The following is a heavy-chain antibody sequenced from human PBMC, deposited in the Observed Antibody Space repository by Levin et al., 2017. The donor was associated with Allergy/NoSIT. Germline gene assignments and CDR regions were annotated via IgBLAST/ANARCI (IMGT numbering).Heavy chain of an antibody. V-gene: IGHV3-23*01. Sequence: GESLKISCAASGFTFSNRAMTWVRQGVGKGLEWVSGITGDGEDTHYADSVKGRFTISRDNSKNTLFLQMNSLRAEDTAIYFCAKGNTIFGVGRLDYWGQGTLVTVSS. CDR2: ITGDGEDT. CDR3: AKGNTIFGVGRLDY. D-gene: IGHD3-3*01. J-gene: IGHJ4*02. CDR1: GFTFSNRA.